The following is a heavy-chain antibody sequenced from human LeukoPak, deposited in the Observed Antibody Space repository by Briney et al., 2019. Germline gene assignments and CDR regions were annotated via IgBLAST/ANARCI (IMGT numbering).Heavy chain of an antibody. V-gene: IGHV3-23*01. CDR2: ISGSGGST. CDR3: AKGRISEYYFDY. Sequence: PGGSLRLSCAASGFTFSDYWMHWVRQAPGKGLEWVSAISGSGGSTYYADSVKGRFTISRDNSKNTLYLQMNSLRAEDTAVYYCAKGRISEYYFDYWGQGTLVTVSS. CDR1: GFTFSDYW. D-gene: IGHD2/OR15-2a*01. J-gene: IGHJ4*02.